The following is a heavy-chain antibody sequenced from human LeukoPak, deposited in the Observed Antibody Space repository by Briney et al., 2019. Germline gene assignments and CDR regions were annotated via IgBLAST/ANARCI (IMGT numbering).Heavy chain of an antibody. CDR2: SYYTGST. CDR1: GGSITSGRYY. D-gene: IGHD3-9*01. CDR3: ARATYDLLTGYYLDS. V-gene: IGHV4-31*03. Sequence: PSESLSLTCSVSGGSITSGRYYSTWIRQYPEKGLEWIGSSYYTGSTHYKPSLKTRAPISLDKSKNQFSLNLTSATAADTAIYYCARATYDLLTGYYLDSWGQGTLVTVS. J-gene: IGHJ4*02.